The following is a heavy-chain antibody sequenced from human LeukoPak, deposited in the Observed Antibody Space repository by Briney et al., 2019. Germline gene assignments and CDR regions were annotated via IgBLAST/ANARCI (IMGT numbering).Heavy chain of an antibody. CDR3: ARGGYYYDSSGYLDY. V-gene: IGHV1-69*13. J-gene: IGHJ4*02. CDR1: GGTFSSYA. CDR2: IIPIFGTA. D-gene: IGHD3-22*01. Sequence: SVKVSCKASGGTFSSYAISWVRQAPGQGLEWMGGIIPIFGTANYAQKFQGRVTITADESTSTAYMELSSLRSEDTAVYYCARGGYYYDSSGYLDYWGQGTLVTVSS.